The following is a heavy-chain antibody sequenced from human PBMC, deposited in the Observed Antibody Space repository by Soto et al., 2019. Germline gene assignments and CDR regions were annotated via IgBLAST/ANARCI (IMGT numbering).Heavy chain of an antibody. J-gene: IGHJ6*01. CDR3: ARDVTHDYSNYGMDV. CDR1: GGSISSGDYY. Sequence: SETLSLTCTVSGGSISSGDYYLSWHRQPPGKGLEWIGYIYYSGSTYYNPSLKSRVIISLDTSKNQFSLKLSSVTAADTAMYYCARDVTHDYSNYGMDVWGQGTTVTVSS. V-gene: IGHV4-30-4*01. D-gene: IGHD4-4*01. CDR2: IYYSGST.